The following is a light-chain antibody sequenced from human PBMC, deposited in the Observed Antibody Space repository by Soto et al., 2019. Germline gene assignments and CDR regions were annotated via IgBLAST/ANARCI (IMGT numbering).Light chain of an antibody. Sequence: EIVLTQSPGTLSLSPGERATLSCRASQSVSSKYLAWYRQKPGQAPRVLIYGTSIRASGVPERFSGGGSGTEFTLTINSLQSEDFAVYYCQQYNNWPHTFGQGTKVDIK. CDR2: GTS. J-gene: IGKJ2*01. CDR3: QQYNNWPHT. V-gene: IGKV3D-15*01. CDR1: QSVSSKY.